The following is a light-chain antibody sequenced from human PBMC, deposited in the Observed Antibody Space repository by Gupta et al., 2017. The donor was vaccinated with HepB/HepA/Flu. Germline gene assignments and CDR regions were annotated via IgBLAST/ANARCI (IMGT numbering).Light chain of an antibody. CDR2: WAS. Sequence: DLLMTQLPDLLAVSLGERATNKRKSSQSVSYSYNSKNYLAWYQQRPGQPPKVLIYWASPREPGVPDRVSGSGSETDFTLTISRLQADDVAVYYCRRDYRTALTFGGGTKVDIK. CDR3: RRDYRTALT. J-gene: IGKJ4*01. CDR1: QSVSYSYNSKNY. V-gene: IGKV4-1*01.